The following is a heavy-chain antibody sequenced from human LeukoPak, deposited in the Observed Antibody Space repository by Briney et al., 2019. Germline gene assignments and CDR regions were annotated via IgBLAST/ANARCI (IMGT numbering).Heavy chain of an antibody. CDR3: ARKPSHYPKGCCFDY. J-gene: IGHJ4*02. CDR1: GYTFTSYY. V-gene: IGHV1-46*01. CDR2: INPSGGST. Sequence: ASVKVSCKASGYTFTSYYMHWVRQAPGQGLEWMGIINPSGGSTSYAQKFQGRVTMTRDTSTSTVYMELSSLRSEETAVYYCARKPSHYPKGCCFDYWGQGTLVTVSS. D-gene: IGHD2-8*01.